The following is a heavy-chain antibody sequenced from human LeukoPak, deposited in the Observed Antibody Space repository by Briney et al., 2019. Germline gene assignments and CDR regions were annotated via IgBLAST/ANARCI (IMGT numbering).Heavy chain of an antibody. CDR1: GYSISSGYY. CDR2: IYHSGST. D-gene: IGHD2-21*01. Sequence: PSETLSLTCAVSGYSISSGYYWGWIRQPPGKGLEWIGSIYHSGSTYYNPSLKSRVTISVDTSKPQFSLKLSSVTAEDTAVYYCARLCCGPLGYWGQGTLVTVSS. J-gene: IGHJ4*02. V-gene: IGHV4-38-2*01. CDR3: ARLCCGPLGY.